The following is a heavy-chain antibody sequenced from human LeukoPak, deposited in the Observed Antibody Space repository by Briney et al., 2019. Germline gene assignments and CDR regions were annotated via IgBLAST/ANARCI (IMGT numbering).Heavy chain of an antibody. CDR1: GGSFSGYC. CDR3: TRGPVGGTRPLRY. CDR2: INDSGVT. D-gene: IGHD6-6*01. V-gene: IGHV4-34*01. J-gene: IGHJ4*02. Sequence: SETLSLTCAVYGGSFSGYCWTWIRQSPGKGLEWIGEINDSGVTNYNPSLKSRVTISVDTTNNQFSLKMNSVTAADTAVYYCTRGPVGGTRPLRYWGQGTLVTVSS.